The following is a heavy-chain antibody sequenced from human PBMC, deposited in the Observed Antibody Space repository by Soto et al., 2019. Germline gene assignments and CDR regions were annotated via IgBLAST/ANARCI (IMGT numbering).Heavy chain of an antibody. Sequence: HPGGSLRLSCAASGFTFSSYAMSWVRQAPGKGLEWVSAISGSGGSTFHADSVKGRFTISRDNSQNTLYLQMKSLRAEDTAVYYCARDRGLGIDGLYYYGMDVWGQGTTVTVSS. D-gene: IGHD7-27*01. V-gene: IGHV3-23*01. J-gene: IGHJ6*02. CDR2: ISGSGGST. CDR1: GFTFSSYA. CDR3: ARDRGLGIDGLYYYGMDV.